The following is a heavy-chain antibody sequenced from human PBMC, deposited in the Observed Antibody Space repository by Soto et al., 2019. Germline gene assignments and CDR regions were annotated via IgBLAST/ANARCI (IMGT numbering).Heavy chain of an antibody. V-gene: IGHV1-18*01. D-gene: IGHD3-9*01. CDR3: ARDTIPYYDILTGYPPSFDY. J-gene: IGHJ4*02. CDR1: GYTFTSYG. CDR2: ISAYNGNT. Sequence: ASVKVCCKASGYTFTSYGISWVRQAPGQGLEWMGWISAYNGNTNYAQKLQGRVTMTTDTSTSTAYMELRSLRSDDTAVYYCARDTIPYYDILTGYPPSFDYWGQGTLVTVSS.